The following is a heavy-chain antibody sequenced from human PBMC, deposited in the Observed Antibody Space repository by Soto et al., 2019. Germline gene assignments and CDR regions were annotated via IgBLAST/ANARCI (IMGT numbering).Heavy chain of an antibody. CDR3: ASRDPGTSVDY. D-gene: IGHD1-7*01. CDR1: GGSFTSNNW. V-gene: IGHV4-4*02. Sequence: TSETLSLTCAVSGGSFTSNNWWTWVRQPPGQGLEWIGEIYRTGSTNYNPSLKSRVTISLDKSENQFSLKVTSLAAADTAVYYCASRDPGTSVDYWGQGTLVTVSS. CDR2: IYRTGST. J-gene: IGHJ4*02.